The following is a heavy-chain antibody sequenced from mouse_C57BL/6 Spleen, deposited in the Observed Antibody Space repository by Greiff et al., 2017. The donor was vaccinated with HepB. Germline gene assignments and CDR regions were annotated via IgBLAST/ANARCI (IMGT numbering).Heavy chain of an antibody. V-gene: IGHV1-69*01. CDR3: ARSGSNYEGVGAY. Sequence: QVQLQQPGAELVMPGASVKLSCKASGYTFTSYWMHWVKQRPGQGLEWIGEIDPSDSYTNYNQKFKGKSTLTVDKSSSTAYMQLSSLTSEDSAVYYCARSGSNYEGVGAYWGQGTLVTVSA. CDR1: GYTFTSYW. J-gene: IGHJ3*01. D-gene: IGHD2-5*01. CDR2: IDPSDSYT.